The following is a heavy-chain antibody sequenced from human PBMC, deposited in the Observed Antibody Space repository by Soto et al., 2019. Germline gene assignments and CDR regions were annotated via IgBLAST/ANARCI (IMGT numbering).Heavy chain of an antibody. V-gene: IGHV1-18*04. CDR2: IGAYNGNT. CDR1: GYTFTSYG. Sequence: ASVKVSCKASGYTFTSYGISWVRQAPGQGLEWMGWIGAYNGNTNYAQKLQGRVTMTTDTSTSTAYMELRSLRSDDTAVYYCARDEALYYDILTDKYYFDYWGQGTLVTVSS. J-gene: IGHJ4*02. D-gene: IGHD3-9*01. CDR3: ARDEALYYDILTDKYYFDY.